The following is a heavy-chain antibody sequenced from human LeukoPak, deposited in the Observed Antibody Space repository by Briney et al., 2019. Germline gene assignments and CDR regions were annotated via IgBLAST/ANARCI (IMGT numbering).Heavy chain of an antibody. D-gene: IGHD6-13*01. CDR3: AKFLGSSWYYPTFYFDY. CDR1: GFTFSSYA. Sequence: GGSLRLSCAASGFTFSSYAMSWVRQAPGKGLEWVSAISGSGGSTYYADSVKGRFTIPRDNSKNTLYLQMNSLRAEDTAVYYCAKFLGSSWYYPTFYFDYWGQGTLVTVSS. V-gene: IGHV3-23*01. CDR2: ISGSGGST. J-gene: IGHJ4*02.